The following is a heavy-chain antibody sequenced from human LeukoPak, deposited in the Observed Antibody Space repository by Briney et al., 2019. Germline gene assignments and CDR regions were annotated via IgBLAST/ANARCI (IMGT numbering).Heavy chain of an antibody. CDR2: ISSSSSYI. J-gene: IGHJ3*02. CDR3: ARDNKRYFDWLHRWAFDI. V-gene: IGHV3-21*01. CDR1: GFTFSSYS. D-gene: IGHD3-9*01. Sequence: PGGSLRLSCAASGFTFSSYSMNWVRQAPGKGLEWVSSISSSSSYIYYADSVKGRFTISRDNAENSLYLQMNSLRAEDTAVYYCARDNKRYFDWLHRWAFDIWGQGTMVTVSS.